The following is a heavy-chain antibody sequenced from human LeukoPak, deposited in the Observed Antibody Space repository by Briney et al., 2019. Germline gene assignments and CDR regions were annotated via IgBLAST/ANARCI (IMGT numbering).Heavy chain of an antibody. J-gene: IGHJ3*02. D-gene: IGHD4-17*01. Sequence: GRSLRLSCAASGFTFSSYAMHWVRQAPGKGLEWVAVISYDGSNKYYADSVKGRFTISRDNSKNTLYLQMNSLRAEDTAVYYCARDVGVTTVTGIWGQGTMVTVSS. CDR3: ARDVGVTTVTGI. V-gene: IGHV3-30*01. CDR1: GFTFSSYA. CDR2: ISYDGSNK.